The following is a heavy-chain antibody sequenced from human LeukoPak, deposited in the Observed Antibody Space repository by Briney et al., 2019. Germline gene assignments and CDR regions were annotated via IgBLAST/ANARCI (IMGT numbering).Heavy chain of an antibody. D-gene: IGHD3-9*01. CDR3: ARGLTGRDILTGYYNDY. Sequence: GGSLRLSCAASGFTFSGYYMSWIRQAPGKGLEWVSYISSSGTSIYYADSVKGRFALSRDNAKNSLYLQMNSLRAEDTAVYYCARGLTGRDILTGYYNDYWGQGTLVTVSS. CDR1: GFTFSGYY. J-gene: IGHJ4*02. V-gene: IGHV3-11*01. CDR2: ISSSGTSI.